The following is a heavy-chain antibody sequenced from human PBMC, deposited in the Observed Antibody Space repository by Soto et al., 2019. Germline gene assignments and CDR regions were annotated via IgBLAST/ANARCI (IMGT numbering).Heavy chain of an antibody. Sequence: XESLSLSCAVSGGSFCFYYGTWIRQPPEKGLEWIGEITHRGSTNYNPSLKSRVTMSVDTSKNQFSLKVTSVTAADTAVYFCARGNKQPAREQQPLDPWGQGTLVTVSS. V-gene: IGHV4-34*01. CDR2: ITHRGST. J-gene: IGHJ5*02. D-gene: IGHD6-13*01. CDR1: GGSFCFYY. CDR3: ARGNKQPAREQQPLDP.